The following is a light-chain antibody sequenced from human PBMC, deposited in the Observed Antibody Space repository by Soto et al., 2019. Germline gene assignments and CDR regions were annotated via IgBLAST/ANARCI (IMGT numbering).Light chain of an antibody. CDR1: QSVSSSY. Sequence: EIVLTQSPGTLSLSPGERATLSCRASQSVSSSYLAWYQQKPGQAPRLLIYDASSRATGIPDRFRGCGSGTDFTLTISSLEPEDFAVYYCQQRSNWPPVFGGGTKVDIK. J-gene: IGKJ4*01. V-gene: IGKV3D-20*02. CDR3: QQRSNWPPV. CDR2: DAS.